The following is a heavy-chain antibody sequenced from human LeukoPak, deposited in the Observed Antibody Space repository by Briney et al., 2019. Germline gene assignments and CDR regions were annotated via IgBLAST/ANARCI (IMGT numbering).Heavy chain of an antibody. CDR1: GGSIGSYY. J-gene: IGHJ5*02. CDR2: IYYSGST. D-gene: IGHD5-12*01. CDR3: ARLKWLRINWFDP. Sequence: SETLSLTCTVSGGSIGSYYWSWILQPPGKGLEWIGYIYYSGSTNYNPSLKSRVTISVDTSKNQFSLKLSSVTAADTAVYYCARLKWLRINWFDPWGQGTLVTVSS. V-gene: IGHV4-59*08.